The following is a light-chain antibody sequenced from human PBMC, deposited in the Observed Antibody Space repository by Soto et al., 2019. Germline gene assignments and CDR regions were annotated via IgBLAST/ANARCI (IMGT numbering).Light chain of an antibody. CDR1: SSDVGGYNY. CDR2: DVN. J-gene: IGLJ2*01. Sequence: ALTQPRSVSGSPGQSVTISCTGTSSDVGGYNYVSWYQQHPGKAPKLMIYDVNKRPSGVPDRFSGSKSGNTASLTISGLQAEDEADYYCCSYAGSYTVVFGGGTKLTVL. CDR3: CSYAGSYTVV. V-gene: IGLV2-11*01.